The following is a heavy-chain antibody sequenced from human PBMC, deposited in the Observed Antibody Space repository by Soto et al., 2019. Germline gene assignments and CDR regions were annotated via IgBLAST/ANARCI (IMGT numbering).Heavy chain of an antibody. J-gene: IGHJ6*02. CDR1: GGSFGGYY. Sequence: PSETLSLTCTVFGGSFGGYYWNWMRQPPGKGLERIGEINQSGSTNYNPSLKSRVSISVDTSKNRFSLKLSSVTAADTAVYYCARNGSYYDFWSGYYFGGGMDVWGQGTTVTVS. CDR3: ARNGSYYDFWSGYYFGGGMDV. CDR2: INQSGST. V-gene: IGHV4-34*01. D-gene: IGHD3-3*01.